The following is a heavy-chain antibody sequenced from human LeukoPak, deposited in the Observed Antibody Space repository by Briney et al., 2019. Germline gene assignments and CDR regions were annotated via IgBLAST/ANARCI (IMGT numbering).Heavy chain of an antibody. Sequence: SETLSLTCAVYGGSFGGYYWSWIRQPPGKGLEWIGEINHSGSTNYNPSLKSRVTISVDTSKNQFSLKLSSVTAADTAVYYCARGVYSSGYFDYWGQGTLVTVSS. V-gene: IGHV4-34*01. CDR3: ARGVYSSGYFDY. J-gene: IGHJ4*02. CDR1: GGSFGGYY. D-gene: IGHD6-19*01. CDR2: INHSGST.